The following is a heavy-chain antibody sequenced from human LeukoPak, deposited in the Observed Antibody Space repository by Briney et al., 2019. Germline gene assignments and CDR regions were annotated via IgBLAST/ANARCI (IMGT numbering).Heavy chain of an antibody. V-gene: IGHV1-69*13. J-gene: IGHJ4*02. Sequence: ASVKVSCKASGGTFSSYAISWVRQAPGQGLEWMGGIIPILGTANYAQKFQGRVTITADESTSTAYMELSSLRSEDTAVYYCARALQPHSIAVAGTLVYWGQGTLVTVSS. D-gene: IGHD6-19*01. CDR2: IIPILGTA. CDR3: ARALQPHSIAVAGTLVY. CDR1: GGTFSSYA.